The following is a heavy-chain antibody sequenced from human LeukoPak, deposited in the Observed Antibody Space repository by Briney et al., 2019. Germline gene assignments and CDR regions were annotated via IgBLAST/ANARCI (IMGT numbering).Heavy chain of an antibody. D-gene: IGHD6-13*01. V-gene: IGHV3-23*01. CDR3: AKSIAAAPRVFQH. CDR2: ISGSGGST. J-gene: IGHJ1*01. Sequence: GGSLRLSCAASGFTFSSYAMSWVRQAPGKGLEWVSAISGSGGSTYYADSVKGRFIISRDNSKNTLYLQMNSLRAEDTAVYYCAKSIAAAPRVFQHWGQGTLVTVSS. CDR1: GFTFSSYA.